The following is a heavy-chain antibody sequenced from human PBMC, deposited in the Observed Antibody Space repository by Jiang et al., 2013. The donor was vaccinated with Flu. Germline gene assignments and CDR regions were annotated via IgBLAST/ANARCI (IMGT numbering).Heavy chain of an antibody. V-gene: IGHV3-66*01. J-gene: IGHJ6*02. CDR1: GFSVGGNY. CDR2: IYRDGRT. D-gene: IGHD2-2*01. Sequence: GGSLRLSCAASGFSVGGNYMTWVRQAPGKGLQWVSFIYRDGRTYYADSAKGRFTISRDDSKNTVTLQMNSLRGEDTGVYFCARDFSSYPYYYYGMDVWGQGTTVTVSS. CDR3: ARDFSSYPYYYYGMDV.